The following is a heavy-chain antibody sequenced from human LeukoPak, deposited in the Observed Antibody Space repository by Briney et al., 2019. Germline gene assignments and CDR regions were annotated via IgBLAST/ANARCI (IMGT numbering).Heavy chain of an antibody. J-gene: IGHJ5*02. V-gene: IGHV4-39*01. CDR1: DGLFISSSYH. Sequence: PGTLSPTVTLPDGLFISSSYHGCGIRQTRGRGLEPLGRTYYCGTYSWSTYQNPSLQSRVTISVDTAKDEFSLEVTSVTAADTAVYYCARHTAMGSPLHHWGEGSRVTVSS. CDR2: TYYCGTYSWST. CDR3: ARHTAMGSPLHH. D-gene: IGHD5-18*01.